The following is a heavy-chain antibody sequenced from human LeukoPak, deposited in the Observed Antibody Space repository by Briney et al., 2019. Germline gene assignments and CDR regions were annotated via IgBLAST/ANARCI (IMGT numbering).Heavy chain of an antibody. Sequence: ASVKVSCKASGYTFTGYYMHWVRQAPGQGLEWMGWINPNSGGTNYAQKFQGRVTMTRDTSISTAYMELSRLRSDDTAVYYCARGAGRRTSIFGEGVTYLDPWGQGTLVIVSS. V-gene: IGHV1-2*02. J-gene: IGHJ5*02. D-gene: IGHD3-3*01. CDR3: ARGAGRRTSIFGEGVTYLDP. CDR2: INPNSGGT. CDR1: GYTFTGYY.